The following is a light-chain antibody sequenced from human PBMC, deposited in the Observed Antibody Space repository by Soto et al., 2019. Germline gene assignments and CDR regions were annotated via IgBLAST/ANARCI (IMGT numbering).Light chain of an antibody. Sequence: SVLAQPPSAAGAPGQRVTVSCSGSSYNIGGNYVYWQKQLQGTQKKLLIYKDNKRTSGVPDRLSGSKYGTSDSLDISRIRYEDEAEYYCAAWDGRLSEVFGTGTKGTV. CDR1: SYNIGGNY. V-gene: IGLV1-47*01. CDR2: KDN. CDR3: AAWDGRLSEV. J-gene: IGLJ1*01.